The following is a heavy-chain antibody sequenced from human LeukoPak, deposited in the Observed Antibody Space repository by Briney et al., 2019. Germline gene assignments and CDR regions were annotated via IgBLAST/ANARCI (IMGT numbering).Heavy chain of an antibody. J-gene: IGHJ4*02. CDR3: ARSAEEEDFWGGYWIDY. CDR2: ISSSGSTI. V-gene: IGHV3-48*03. Sequence: GGSLRLSCAASGFTFSSYEMNWVRQAPGKGLEWVSYISSSGSTIYYADSVKGRFTISRDNAKNSLYLQMNSLGAEDTAVYYCARSAEEEDFWGGYWIDYWGQGTLVTVSS. CDR1: GFTFSSYE. D-gene: IGHD3-3*01.